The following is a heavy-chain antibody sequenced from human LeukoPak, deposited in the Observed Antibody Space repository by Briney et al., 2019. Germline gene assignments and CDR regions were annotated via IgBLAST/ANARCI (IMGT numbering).Heavy chain of an antibody. D-gene: IGHD5-18*01. Sequence: PSETLSLTCTVSGGSITSYHWSWIRQAAGKGLEWIGRIYTDGSINSNPSLKTRVTMSVDRSVNQFSLKLSSVTAADTAVYYCARNLRQLVYGYDWFDPWGQGTLVTVSS. CDR3: ARNLRQLVYGYDWFDP. V-gene: IGHV4-4*07. CDR2: IYTDGSI. J-gene: IGHJ5*02. CDR1: GGSITSYH.